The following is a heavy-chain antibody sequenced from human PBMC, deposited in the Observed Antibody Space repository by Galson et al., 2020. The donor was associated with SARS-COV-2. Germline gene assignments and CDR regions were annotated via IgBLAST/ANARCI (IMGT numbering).Heavy chain of an antibody. CDR1: GFTVNSNY. CDR2: IYSGGST. CDR3: AREAHAFDI. J-gene: IGHJ3*02. Sequence: GESLKISCAASGFTVNSNYMSWVRQAPGKGLEWVSVIYSGGSTYYADSVKGRFTISRDNSKNTLYLQMNSLRAEDTAVYYCAREAHAFDIWGQGTMVTVSS. V-gene: IGHV3-53*01.